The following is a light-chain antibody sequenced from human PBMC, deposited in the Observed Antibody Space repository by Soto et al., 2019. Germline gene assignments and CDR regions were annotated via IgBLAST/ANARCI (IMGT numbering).Light chain of an antibody. CDR1: QSIRNW. Sequence: DIQMTQSPSTLSASVGDRVTITCRASQSIRNWLAWYQQKPGKAPKVLIYKASNLESGVPSRFSGSGSGTDFTLTISRLEPEDFAVYYCQQYGSSPWTFGQGTKVDIK. CDR3: QQYGSSPWT. CDR2: KAS. V-gene: IGKV1-5*03. J-gene: IGKJ1*01.